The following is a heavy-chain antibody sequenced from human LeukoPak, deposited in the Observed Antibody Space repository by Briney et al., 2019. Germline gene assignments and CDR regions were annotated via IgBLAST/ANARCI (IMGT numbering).Heavy chain of an antibody. CDR3: ARSQNYYGSGDY. D-gene: IGHD3-10*01. CDR2: IYYTGKT. Sequence: SETLSLTCTVSGDSVSNGNYYWSWLRQPPGKALEWIGYIYYTGKTYYNPSLEGRVSILVDTSRNHFSVKLSSVTAADTAVYYCARSQNYYGSGDYWSQGTLVTVSS. J-gene: IGHJ4*02. V-gene: IGHV4-61*03. CDR1: GDSVSNGNYY.